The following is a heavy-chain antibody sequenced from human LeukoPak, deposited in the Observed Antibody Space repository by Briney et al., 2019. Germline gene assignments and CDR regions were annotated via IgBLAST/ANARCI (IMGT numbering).Heavy chain of an antibody. D-gene: IGHD3-10*01. V-gene: IGHV3-48*04. CDR2: ISSSGSTI. CDR3: ASYGSGKGGFRFQH. CDR1: GFTFSSYS. Sequence: GGSLRLSCAASGFTFSSYSMNWVRQAPGKGLEWVSYISSSGSTIYYADSVKGRFTISRDNAKNSLYLQMNSLRAEDTAVYYCASYGSGKGGFRFQHWGQGTLVTVSS. J-gene: IGHJ1*01.